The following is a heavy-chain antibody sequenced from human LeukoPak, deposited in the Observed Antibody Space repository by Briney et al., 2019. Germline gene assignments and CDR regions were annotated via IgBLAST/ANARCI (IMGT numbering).Heavy chain of an antibody. Sequence: ASVKVSCKVSGYTLTELSMHWVRQAPGKGLEWMGGFDPEDGETIYAQKIQGRVTMTEDTSTDTAYMELSSLRSEDTAVYYCASGYSSSWYTDDAFDIWGQGTMVTVSS. J-gene: IGHJ3*02. D-gene: IGHD6-13*01. CDR2: FDPEDGET. V-gene: IGHV1-24*01. CDR1: GYTLTELS. CDR3: ASGYSSSWYTDDAFDI.